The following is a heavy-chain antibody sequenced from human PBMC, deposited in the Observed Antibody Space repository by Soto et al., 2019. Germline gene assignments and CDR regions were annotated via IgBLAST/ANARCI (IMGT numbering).Heavy chain of an antibody. CDR2: ISNTGKSP. Sequence: GGSLRLSCAASGFTFGLHAMSWVRQAPGKGLEWVSTISNTGKSPFYADSVKGRFTITRDNSKNMMFLQLNSLRAEDMAFYYCARDLRRHSERSFDYWGQGTLVTVSS. D-gene: IGHD1-1*01. V-gene: IGHV3-23*01. CDR1: GFTFGLHA. CDR3: ARDLRRHSERSFDY. J-gene: IGHJ4*02.